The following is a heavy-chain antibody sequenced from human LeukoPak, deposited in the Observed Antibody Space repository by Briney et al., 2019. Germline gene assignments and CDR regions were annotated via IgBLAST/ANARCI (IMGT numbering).Heavy chain of an antibody. CDR3: ARDQGAYSPFDF. D-gene: IGHD4/OR15-4a*01. V-gene: IGHV4-4*07. CDR2: IYISGST. Sequence: SETLSLTCTVSGGSISSNFWSWIRQPAGKGLEWVGHIYISGSTSFNPSLKSRVTMSVDTSKNQFSLKLNSVTAADTAVYYCARDQGAYSPFDFWGQGTLVTVSS. J-gene: IGHJ4*02. CDR1: GGSISSNF.